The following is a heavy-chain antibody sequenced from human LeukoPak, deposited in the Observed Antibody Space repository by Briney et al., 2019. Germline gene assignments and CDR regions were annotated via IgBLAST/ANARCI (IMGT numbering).Heavy chain of an antibody. CDR1: GYTFTHYR. V-gene: IGHV1-2*02. CDR3: ARENWYSDY. Sequence: PGASVKVSCKASGYTFTHYRLHWVRQAHGQGLEWMGWVNPDSGATNYQQNFQGRVTMTRDTSISIVYMELSRLRSDDTAVYYCARENWYSDYWGQGTLVTVSS. D-gene: IGHD1-1*01. J-gene: IGHJ4*02. CDR2: VNPDSGAT.